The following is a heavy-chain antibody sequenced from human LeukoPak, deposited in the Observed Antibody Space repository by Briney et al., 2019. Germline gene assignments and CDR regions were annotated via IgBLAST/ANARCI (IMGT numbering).Heavy chain of an antibody. J-gene: IGHJ4*02. D-gene: IGHD6-19*01. CDR3: ARYKGVGGWSIDY. V-gene: IGHV3-33*01. Sequence: GRSLRLSCAASGFTFINYDMHGVREAPGKGLERGSVIWDDGSNKYYADSVKGRFTISRDNCKNTLYLQMNSLRVEDTAIYYCARYKGVGGWSIDYWGQGTLVTVSS. CDR2: IWDDGSNK. CDR1: GFTFINYD.